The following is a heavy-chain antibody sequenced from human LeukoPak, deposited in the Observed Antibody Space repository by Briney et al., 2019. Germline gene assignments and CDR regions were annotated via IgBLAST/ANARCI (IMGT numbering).Heavy chain of an antibody. Sequence: GGSLRLSCAASGFTFSDYYMSWMRQAPGKGLEWVSYISTSSSYTNYADSVKGRFTISRDNAKNSLYLQMNSLRAEDTAVYYCARGTGSGEYYFDYWGQGTLVTVSS. V-gene: IGHV3-11*06. D-gene: IGHD2-21*01. CDR3: ARGTGSGEYYFDY. J-gene: IGHJ4*02. CDR2: ISTSSSYT. CDR1: GFTFSDYY.